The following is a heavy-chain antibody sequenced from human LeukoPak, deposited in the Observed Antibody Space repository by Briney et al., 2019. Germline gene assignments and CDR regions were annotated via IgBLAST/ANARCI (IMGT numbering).Heavy chain of an antibody. CDR3: ARADYYGSGNYRYYYYMDV. CDR1: GGSFSNYA. V-gene: IGHV1-69*05. J-gene: IGHJ6*03. D-gene: IGHD3-10*01. Sequence: GSSVKVSCKASGGSFSNYAITWVRQAPGQGLEWMGGFIPMFGTANYAQNFQDRVTITTDESASTAYMDLSSLRSEDTAVYYCARADYYGSGNYRYYYYMDVWGKGTTVIVSS. CDR2: FIPMFGTA.